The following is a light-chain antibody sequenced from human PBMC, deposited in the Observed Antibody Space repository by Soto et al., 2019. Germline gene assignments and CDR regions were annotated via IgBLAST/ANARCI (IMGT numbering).Light chain of an antibody. CDR2: DAS. Sequence: DIQMTQSPCTLSASVGARVTITCRASQSIGSWLAWYQQKPGKAPKLLIYDASSLESGVPSRFSGSGGGKEFTLAISRVQVDDFDTYSCQLDNSDFQVAFGQATKLEIK. J-gene: IGKJ2*01. CDR3: QLDNSDFQVA. V-gene: IGKV1-5*01. CDR1: QSIGSW.